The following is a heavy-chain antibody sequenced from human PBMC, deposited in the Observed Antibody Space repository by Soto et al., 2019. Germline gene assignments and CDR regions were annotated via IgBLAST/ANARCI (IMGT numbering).Heavy chain of an antibody. J-gene: IGHJ6*02. Sequence: GASVKVSCKASGGTFSSYAISWVRQAPGQGLEWMGGIIPIFGTANYAQKSQGRVTITADESTSTAYMELSSLRSEDTAVYYCARIQLWLTGYYYGMDVWGQGTTVTVSS. D-gene: IGHD5-18*01. CDR3: ARIQLWLTGYYYGMDV. V-gene: IGHV1-69*13. CDR2: IIPIFGTA. CDR1: GGTFSSYA.